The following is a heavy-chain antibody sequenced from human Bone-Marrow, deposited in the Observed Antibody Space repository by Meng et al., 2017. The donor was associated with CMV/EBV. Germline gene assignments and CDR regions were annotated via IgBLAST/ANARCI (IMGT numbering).Heavy chain of an antibody. CDR2: IDESGNK. D-gene: IGHD6-13*01. CDR1: GGSRRSYK. J-gene: IGHJ4*02. V-gene: IGHV4-59*08. CDR3: AGTPSGSSTWNAPFDY. Sequence: GGSRRSYKGSWIRKTAGKGLERIGSIDESGNKDKKKKKKSRVTISLDTSKNKFSLILTSVTAADTAVYYCAGTPSGSSTWNAPFDYWGQGTLVTVSS.